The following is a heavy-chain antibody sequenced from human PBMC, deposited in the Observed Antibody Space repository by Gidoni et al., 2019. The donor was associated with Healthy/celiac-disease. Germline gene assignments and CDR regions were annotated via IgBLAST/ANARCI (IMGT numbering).Heavy chain of an antibody. D-gene: IGHD6-19*01. Sequence: EVQLVESGGGLVKPGGSLRLSCAACGFTFSNAWLSWVRQAPGKGLEWVGRIKSKTDGGTTDYAAPVKGRFTISRDDSKNTLYLQMNSLKTEDTAVYYCTTGWLVPIGFYWGQGTLVTVSS. CDR1: GFTFSNAW. V-gene: IGHV3-15*01. CDR3: TTGWLVPIGFY. CDR2: IKSKTDGGTT. J-gene: IGHJ4*02.